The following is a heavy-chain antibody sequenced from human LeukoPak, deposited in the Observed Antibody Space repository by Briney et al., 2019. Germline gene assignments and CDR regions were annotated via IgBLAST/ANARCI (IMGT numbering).Heavy chain of an antibody. CDR1: GDSISSSMFY. CDR2: IYYSGST. CDR3: ARGRGYCSSTSCYTYSYYFDY. V-gene: IGHV4-39*07. Sequence: SETLSLTCTVSGDSISSSMFYWGWIRQPPGKGLEWIGSIYYSGSTYYNPSLKSRVTISVDTSKNQFSLKLSSVTAADTAVYYCARGRGYCSSTSCYTYSYYFDYWGQGTLVTVSS. J-gene: IGHJ4*02. D-gene: IGHD2-2*02.